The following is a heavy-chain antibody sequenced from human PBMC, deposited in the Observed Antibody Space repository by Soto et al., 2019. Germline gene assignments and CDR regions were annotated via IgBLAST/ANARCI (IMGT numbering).Heavy chain of an antibody. CDR3: ARSQYCSSTSCYWGYYYYYYMDV. CDR1: GGSISSSSYY. V-gene: IGHV4-39*01. Sequence: QLQLQESGPGLVKPSETLSLTCTVSGGSISSSSYYWGWIRQPPGKGLEWVGSIYYSGSTYYNPSLKSRRTISVDTSKKHLSLKLSSVTAADTAVYYCARSQYCSSTSCYWGYYYYYYMDVWGKGTTVTASS. D-gene: IGHD2-2*01. CDR2: IYYSGST. J-gene: IGHJ6*03.